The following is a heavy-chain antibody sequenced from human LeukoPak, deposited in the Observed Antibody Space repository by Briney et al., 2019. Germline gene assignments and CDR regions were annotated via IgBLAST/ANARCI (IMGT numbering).Heavy chain of an antibody. D-gene: IGHD6-19*01. V-gene: IGHV3-21*01. CDR2: ISSSSSYI. CDR1: GFTFSSYS. CDR3: ARDSLAVAGTFAFDI. J-gene: IGHJ3*02. Sequence: PGGSLRLSCAASGFTFSSYSMNWVRQAPGKGLEWVSSISSSSSYIYYADSVKGRFTISRDNAKNSLYLQMNSLRAEDTAAYYCARDSLAVAGTFAFDIWGQGTMVTVSS.